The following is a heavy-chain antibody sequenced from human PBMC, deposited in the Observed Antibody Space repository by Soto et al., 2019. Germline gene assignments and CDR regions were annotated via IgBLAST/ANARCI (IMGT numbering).Heavy chain of an antibody. CDR1: GVSITSYY. J-gene: IGHJ4*02. CDR2: VYHTGNT. V-gene: IGHV4-59*01. Sequence: SEALSLRCSGSGVSITSYYWTWIRHPPGKGLEWIGYVYHTGNTYYNPSLKSRVTISLDTSKNQVSLRLRSVTAADTAVYYCAREQYNWKLWGQGTLVTVSS. CDR3: AREQYNWKL. D-gene: IGHD1-20*01.